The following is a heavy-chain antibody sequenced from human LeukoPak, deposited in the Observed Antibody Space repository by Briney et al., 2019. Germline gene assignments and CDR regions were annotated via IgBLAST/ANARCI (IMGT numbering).Heavy chain of an antibody. V-gene: IGHV3-9*01. CDR2: ISWNSGSI. D-gene: IGHD6-13*01. Sequence: PGGSLRLSCAASGFTFDDYAMHWVRQAPGKGLEWVSGISWNSGSIGYADSVKGRFTISRDNAKNSLYLQMNSLRAEDTALYYGAKAPSIAAAHFDYWGQGTLVTVSS. CDR3: AKAPSIAAAHFDY. J-gene: IGHJ4*02. CDR1: GFTFDDYA.